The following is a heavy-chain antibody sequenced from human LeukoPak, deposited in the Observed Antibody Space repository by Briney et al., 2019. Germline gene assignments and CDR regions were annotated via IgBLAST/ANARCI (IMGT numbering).Heavy chain of an antibody. CDR2: ISSSSSTI. J-gene: IGHJ5*02. CDR3: AKDHSRWLAGPNWFDP. CDR1: GFTFSSYS. Sequence: PGGSLRLSCAASGFTFSSYSMNWVRQAPGKGLEWVSYISSSSSTIYYADSVKGRFTISRDNAKNSLYLQMNSLRAEDTAVYYCAKDHSRWLAGPNWFDPWGQGTLVTVSS. V-gene: IGHV3-48*01. D-gene: IGHD6-19*01.